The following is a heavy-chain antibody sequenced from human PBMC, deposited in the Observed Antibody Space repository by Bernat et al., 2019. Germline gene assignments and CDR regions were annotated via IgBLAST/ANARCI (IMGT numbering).Heavy chain of an antibody. D-gene: IGHD2-15*01. CDR3: AKERRLLGLS. J-gene: IGHJ5*01. CDR1: GFTFSSYG. CDR2: ISGSGDTT. V-gene: IGHV3-23*01. Sequence: VQLLDSGGGVVQPGRSLTPSCAASGFTFSSYGMHSVRKAPGKGLDWVPSISGSGDTTYYADYVKSRFTSSIDNSKSTLLLKMISLRAEDTAVYYCAKERRLLGLSWGRGTLVIVSS.